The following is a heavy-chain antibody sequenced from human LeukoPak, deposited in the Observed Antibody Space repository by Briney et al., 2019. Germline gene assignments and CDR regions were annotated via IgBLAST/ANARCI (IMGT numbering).Heavy chain of an antibody. V-gene: IGHV3-23*01. J-gene: IGHJ4*02. CDR2: FSGSGGST. CDR3: ARTSDKPMVLTTDFDY. D-gene: IGHD5-18*01. CDR1: GFTFSSYA. Sequence: GGSLRLSCAASGFTFSSYAMSWVRQAPGKGLEWVSTFSGSGGSTHYADSVKGRFTISRHNAKNSLYLQMNSLRAEDTAVYYCARTSDKPMVLTTDFDYWGQGTLVTVSS.